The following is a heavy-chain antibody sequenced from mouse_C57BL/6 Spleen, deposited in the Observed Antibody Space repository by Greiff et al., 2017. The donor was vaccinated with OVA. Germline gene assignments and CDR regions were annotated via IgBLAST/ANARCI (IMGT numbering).Heavy chain of an antibody. CDR2: INPNNGGT. Sequence: EVQRVESGPELVKPGASVKMSCKASGYTFTDYNMHWVKQSPGKSLEWIGYINPNNGGTSYNQKFKGKATLTVNKSSSTAYMELRSLTSEDSAVYYCAGGLGGVWFAYWGQGTLVTVSA. J-gene: IGHJ3*01. CDR3: AGGLGGVWFAY. D-gene: IGHD4-1*01. CDR1: GYTFTDYN. V-gene: IGHV1-22*01.